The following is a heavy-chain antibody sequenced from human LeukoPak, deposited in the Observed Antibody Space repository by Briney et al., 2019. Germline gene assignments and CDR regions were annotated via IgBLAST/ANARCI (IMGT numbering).Heavy chain of an antibody. CDR1: GFTFSSYA. CDR3: ARNGQEKVGWLQFVRPYYYYGMDV. D-gene: IGHD5-24*01. V-gene: IGHV3-64*01. Sequence: GGSLRLSCAASGFTFSSYAMHWVRQAPGKGLEYVSAISSNGGSTYYANSVKGRFTISRDNSKNTLYLQMGSLRAEDMAVYYCARNGQEKVGWLQFVRPYYYYGMDVWGQGTTVTVSS. J-gene: IGHJ6*02. CDR2: ISSNGGST.